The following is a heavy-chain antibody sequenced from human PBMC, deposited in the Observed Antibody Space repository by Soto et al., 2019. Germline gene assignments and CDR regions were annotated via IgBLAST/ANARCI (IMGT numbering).Heavy chain of an antibody. CDR3: ARHREETYGSGRYAFDI. D-gene: IGHD3-10*01. CDR2: IYYSGST. Sequence: SETLSLTCTVSGGSISSYYWSWIRQPPGKGLEWIGYIYYSGSTNYNPSLKSRVTISVDTSKNQFTLKLSSVTAADTAGYYCARHREETYGSGRYAFDIWGQGTMVTVSS. V-gene: IGHV4-59*08. J-gene: IGHJ3*02. CDR1: GGSISSYY.